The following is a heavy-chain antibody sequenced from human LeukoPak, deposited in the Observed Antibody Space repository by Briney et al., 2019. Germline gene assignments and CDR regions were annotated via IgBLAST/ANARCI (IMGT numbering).Heavy chain of an antibody. CDR1: GFTFNTYG. V-gene: IGHV3-23*01. CDR3: AGRGSGSYFDY. Sequence: GGTLRLSCAASGFTFNTYGMNWVRQAPGKGLEWVSAISGSGGSTYYADSVKGRFTISRDNSKNTLYLQMHSLRAEDTAVYYCAGRGSGSYFDYWGQGTVVTVSS. J-gene: IGHJ4*02. D-gene: IGHD3-10*01. CDR2: ISGSGGST.